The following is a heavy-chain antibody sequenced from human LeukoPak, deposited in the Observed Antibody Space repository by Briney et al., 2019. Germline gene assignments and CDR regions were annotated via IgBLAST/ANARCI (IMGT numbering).Heavy chain of an antibody. CDR3: ARGGIVATTLFDY. J-gene: IGHJ4*02. V-gene: IGHV4-34*01. CDR2: INHSGST. Sequence: SETLSLTCAVHGGSFSGYYWSWIRQPPGKGLEWIGEINHSGSTNYNPSLKSRVTISVDTSKNQFSLKLSSVTAADTAVYYCARGGIVATTLFDYWGQGTLVTVSS. CDR1: GGSFSGYY. D-gene: IGHD5-12*01.